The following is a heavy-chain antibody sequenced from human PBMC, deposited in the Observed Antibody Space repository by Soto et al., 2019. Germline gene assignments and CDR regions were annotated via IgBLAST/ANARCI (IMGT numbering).Heavy chain of an antibody. D-gene: IGHD3-22*01. CDR1: GFSFSSYG. CDR2: ISGSGDAK. CDR3: AKDFDSDETSHGPNDY. J-gene: IGHJ4*02. V-gene: IGHV3-23*01. Sequence: VHLLESGGGLVQPXESLRLSCVASGFSFSSYGMSWVRQAPGKGLEWASIISGSGDAKYYADSVKGRFTISRDNSKNTMYLQMDSLRAEDTAVYYCAKDFDSDETSHGPNDYWGQGTLVTVSS.